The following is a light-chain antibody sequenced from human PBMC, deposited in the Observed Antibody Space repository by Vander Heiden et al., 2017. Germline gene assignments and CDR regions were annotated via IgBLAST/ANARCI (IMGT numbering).Light chain of an antibody. CDR3: QQSYSTHPWT. CDR1: QSISSY. J-gene: IGKJ1*01. V-gene: IGKV1-39*01. CDR2: AAA. Sequence: DIQMTQSPSSLSASVGDRVTITCRASQSISSYLNWYQQKPGKAAKLLIYAAASLQSGVPSRCSGSRSGTDFTIPISSLQPEDFSTYYCQQSYSTHPWTFGQGTKVEIK.